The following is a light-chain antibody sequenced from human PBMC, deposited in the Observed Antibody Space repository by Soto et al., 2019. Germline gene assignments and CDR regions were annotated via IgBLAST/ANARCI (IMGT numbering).Light chain of an antibody. J-gene: IGKJ3*01. V-gene: IGKV3-11*01. CDR1: QSISNF. Sequence: EIVLTQSPATLSLSPGERATLSCRASQSISNFLAWYQQKPGQAPRLLIYDASKRATDIPDRFIGSGSGTDFTLTISSLEPEDFATYYCQQYADQFTFGPGTRVDVQ. CDR2: DAS. CDR3: QQYADQFT.